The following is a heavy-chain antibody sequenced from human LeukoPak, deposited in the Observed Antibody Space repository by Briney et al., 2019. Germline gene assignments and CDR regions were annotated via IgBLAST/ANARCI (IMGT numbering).Heavy chain of an antibody. V-gene: IGHV4-59*01. J-gene: IGHJ4*02. CDR2: IYYSGST. Sequence: SETLSLTCAVYGGSFSGYYWSWIRQPPGKGLEWIGYIYYSGSTNYNPSLKSRVTISVDTSKNQFSLKLSSVTAADTAVYYCARSASDFWSGYSIDYWGQGTLVTVSS. CDR3: ARSASDFWSGYSIDY. CDR1: GGSFSGYY. D-gene: IGHD3-3*01.